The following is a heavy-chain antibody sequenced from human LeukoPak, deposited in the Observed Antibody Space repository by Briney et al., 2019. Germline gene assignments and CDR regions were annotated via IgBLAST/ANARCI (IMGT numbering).Heavy chain of an antibody. CDR2: IYYSGST. CDR1: GGSISSGGYY. V-gene: IGHV4-31*03. Sequence: PSETLSLTCTVSGGSISSGGYYWSWIRQHPGKGLEWIGYIYYSGSTYYNPSLKSRVTISVDTSKNQFSLKLSSVTAADTAVYYCAGSYSNYKVDYWGQGTLVTASS. J-gene: IGHJ4*02. D-gene: IGHD4-11*01. CDR3: AGSYSNYKVDY.